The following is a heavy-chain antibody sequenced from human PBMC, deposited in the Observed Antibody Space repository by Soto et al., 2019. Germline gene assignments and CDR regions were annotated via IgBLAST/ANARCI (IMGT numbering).Heavy chain of an antibody. CDR1: GFTFSNAW. Sequence: EVQLVESGGGLVEPGGSLRLSCAASGFTFSNAWMNWVRQAPGKGLEWVGRIKGVTDGGTTDYAAPVEGRFRISRDESKDTLYLQMNSLKIEDAAIYYCSTERGGRYSHWGQGTRVTVSS. CDR3: STERGGRYSH. V-gene: IGHV3-15*07. D-gene: IGHD2-21*01. J-gene: IGHJ4*02. CDR2: IKGVTDGGTT.